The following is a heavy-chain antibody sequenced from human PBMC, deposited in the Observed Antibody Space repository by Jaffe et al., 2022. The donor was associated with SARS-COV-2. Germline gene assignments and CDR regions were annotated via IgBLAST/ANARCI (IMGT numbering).Heavy chain of an antibody. J-gene: IGHJ4*02. Sequence: EVQLLESGGGLVQPGGSLRLSCAASGFTFSSYAMSWVRQAPGKGLEWVSAISGSGGSTYYADSVKGRFTISRDNSKNTLYLQMNSLRAEDTAVYYCAKDLYAGGAVAGTFDYWGQGTLVTVSS. CDR1: GFTFSSYA. V-gene: IGHV3-23*01. CDR2: ISGSGGST. CDR3: AKDLYAGGAVAGTFDY. D-gene: IGHD6-19*01.